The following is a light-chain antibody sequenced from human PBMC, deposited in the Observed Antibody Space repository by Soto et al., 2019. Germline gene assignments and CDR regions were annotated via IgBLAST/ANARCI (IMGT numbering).Light chain of an antibody. CDR1: TSNIGAPYD. J-gene: IGLJ1*01. V-gene: IGLV1-40*01. CDR3: QSYDISLHNYV. Sequence: QSVLTQPPSVSGAPGQRVSISCTGSTSNIGAPYDVHWYQHLPGTAPKLLIYGDNNRPSGVPDRFSGSKSGTSASLAITRLQAEHEADYYCQSYDISLHNYVSGTGTKVTVL. CDR2: GDN.